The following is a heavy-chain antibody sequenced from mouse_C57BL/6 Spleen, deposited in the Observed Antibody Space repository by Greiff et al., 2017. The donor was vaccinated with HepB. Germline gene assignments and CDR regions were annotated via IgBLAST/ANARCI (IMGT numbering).Heavy chain of an antibody. D-gene: IGHD1-1*01. CDR2: IYPRSGNT. Sequence: VQLQQSGAELARPGASVKLSCKASGYTFTSYGISWVKQRTGQGLEWIGEIYPRSGNTYYNEKFKGKATLTADKSSSTAYIELRSLTSEDSAVYFCARHRHDSVVATDVDYWGQGTTLTVSS. V-gene: IGHV1-81*01. J-gene: IGHJ2*01. CDR1: GYTFTSYG. CDR3: ARHRHDSVVATDVDY.